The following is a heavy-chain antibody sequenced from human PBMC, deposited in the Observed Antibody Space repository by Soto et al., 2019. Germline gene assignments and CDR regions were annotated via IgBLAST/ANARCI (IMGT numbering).Heavy chain of an antibody. V-gene: IGHV4-30-4*01. Sequence: PSETLSLTCTVSGGSISSGDYYWSWIRQPPGKGLEWIGYIYYSGSTYYNPSLKSRVTISVDTSKNQFSLKLSSVTAADTAVYYCASGSYVWGSSVSFYWGQGTLVTVSS. D-gene: IGHD3-16*01. J-gene: IGHJ4*02. CDR2: IYYSGST. CDR3: ASGSYVWGSSVSFY. CDR1: GGSISSGDYY.